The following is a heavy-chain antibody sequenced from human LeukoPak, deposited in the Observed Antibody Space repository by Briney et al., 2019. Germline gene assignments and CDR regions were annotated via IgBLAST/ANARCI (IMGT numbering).Heavy chain of an antibody. V-gene: IGHV3-48*04. CDR3: ARDRDSSGYSSDAFDI. J-gene: IGHJ3*02. CDR2: ISSSDNTI. CDR1: GFTFSSDW. D-gene: IGHD3-22*01. Sequence: GGSLRLSCAVSGFTFSSDWMIWVRQAPGKGLEWVSYISSSDNTIYYADSVKGRFTIPRDNAKNALYLQMNSLRAEDTAVYYCARDRDSSGYSSDAFDIWGQGTMVTVSS.